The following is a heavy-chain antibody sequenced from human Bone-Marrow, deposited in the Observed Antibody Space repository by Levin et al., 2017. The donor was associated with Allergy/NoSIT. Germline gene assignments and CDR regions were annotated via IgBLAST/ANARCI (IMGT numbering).Heavy chain of an antibody. D-gene: IGHD6-19*01. V-gene: IGHV4-61*01. CDR2: INYRGST. J-gene: IGHJ6*02. CDR3: ARNRIVVAGGTDYYYGMDV. Sequence: SETLSLTCTVSGGSVSSGTYYWSWIRQPPGKGLEWIGYINYRGSTNYNPSLQRRVTISVDTSKHEFSLKLSSVTAADTAVYYCARNRIVVAGGTDYYYGMDVWGQGTTVTVSS. CDR1: GGSVSSGTYY.